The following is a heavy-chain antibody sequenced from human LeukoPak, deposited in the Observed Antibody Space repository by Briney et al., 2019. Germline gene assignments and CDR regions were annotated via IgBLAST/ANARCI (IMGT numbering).Heavy chain of an antibody. J-gene: IGHJ2*01. V-gene: IGHV4-39*07. CDR1: GGSISSGSYY. Sequence: MASETLSLTCTVSGGSISSGSYYWAWIRQPPGKGLEWIASIYYSGTTYYNPSLTSRVTISVDTSKNQFSLKLSSVTAADTAVYYCARGSGWYWSFDLWGRGTLVTVSS. D-gene: IGHD6-19*01. CDR2: IYYSGTT. CDR3: ARGSGWYWSFDL.